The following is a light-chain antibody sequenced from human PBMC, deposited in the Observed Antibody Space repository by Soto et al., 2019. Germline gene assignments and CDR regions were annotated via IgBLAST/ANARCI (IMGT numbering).Light chain of an antibody. J-gene: IGKJ2*03. Sequence: DVVMTQSPLSLPVTLGQQASISCMASQSLLYSDGNNYLNWFQQRPGQSPRRLIYKGSNRDSGVPDRFSGRWSGTDFTLIISRVEAEDVGVYCGMEGKHLPYSVGQGTKLEIK. CDR2: KGS. CDR3: MEGKHLPYS. V-gene: IGKV2-30*01. CDR1: QSLLYSDGNNY.